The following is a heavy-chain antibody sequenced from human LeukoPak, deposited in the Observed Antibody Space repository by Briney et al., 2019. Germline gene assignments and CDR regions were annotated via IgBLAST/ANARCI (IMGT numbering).Heavy chain of an antibody. Sequence: GGSLRLSCAASGFTFSSYAMSWVRQAPGKGLEWVSAISGSGGSTYYADSVKGRFTTSRDNSKNTLYLQMNSLRAEDTAVYYCAKDAQFPYYYDSSQFWGQGTLVTVSS. CDR1: GFTFSSYA. CDR3: AKDAQFPYYYDSSQF. V-gene: IGHV3-23*01. J-gene: IGHJ4*02. D-gene: IGHD3-22*01. CDR2: ISGSGGST.